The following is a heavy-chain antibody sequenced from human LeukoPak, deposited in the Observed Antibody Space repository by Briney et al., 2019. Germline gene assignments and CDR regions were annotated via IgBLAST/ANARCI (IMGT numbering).Heavy chain of an antibody. CDR3: AREYYYGSGTLIRENWFDP. CDR2: IYTSGST. Sequence: PSETLSLTCTVSGGSISSYYWSWIRQPAGKGLEWIGRIYTSGSTNYNPSLKSRVTISVDTSKNQFSLKLSSVTAADTAVYYCAREYYYGSGTLIRENWFDPWGQGTLVTVSS. J-gene: IGHJ5*02. V-gene: IGHV4-4*07. D-gene: IGHD3-10*01. CDR1: GGSISSYY.